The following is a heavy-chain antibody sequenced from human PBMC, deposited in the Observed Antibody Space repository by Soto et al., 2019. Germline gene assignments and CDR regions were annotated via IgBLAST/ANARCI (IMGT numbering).Heavy chain of an antibody. CDR3: PRPSGSYFGH. Sequence: ALVKVSCKASGNTFTNNALHWLGQAPGQTLEWMGWIHAGNGNTKYSQKFQGRVTLTRDTSASTAYMELSSLRSEDTAVYYCPRPSGSYFGHWGQGTLVTSPQ. CDR2: IHAGNGNT. D-gene: IGHD1-26*01. V-gene: IGHV1-3*01. J-gene: IGHJ4*02. CDR1: GNTFTNNA.